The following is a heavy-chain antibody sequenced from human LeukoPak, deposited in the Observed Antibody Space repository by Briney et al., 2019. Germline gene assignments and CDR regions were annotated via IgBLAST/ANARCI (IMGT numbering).Heavy chain of an antibody. CDR3: VTDWLYWGSTGVGPGDY. D-gene: IGHD2-8*02. CDR2: ISENGGST. V-gene: IGHV3-43*02. CDR1: GVTFDDYA. J-gene: IGHJ4*02. Sequence: GGALRVSCADSGVTFDDYAMHCVRHAPREGVGWGSLISENGGSTYYAESVKGRFTISRDNIKNSPYLQMNNLGTEDTAPYYCVTDWLYWGSTGVGPGDYWGQGVLVTVSS.